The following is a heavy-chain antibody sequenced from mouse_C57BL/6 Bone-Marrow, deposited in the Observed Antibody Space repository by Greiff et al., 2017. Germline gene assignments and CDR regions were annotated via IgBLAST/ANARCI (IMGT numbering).Heavy chain of an antibody. CDR1: GYTFTSYW. V-gene: IGHV1-7*01. D-gene: IGHD2-12*01. J-gene: IGHJ2*01. CDR2: INPSSGYT. CDR3: ARSPLRPVYY. Sequence: QVQLQQSGAELAKPGASVKLSCKASGYTFTSYWMHWVKQRPGQGLEWIGYINPSSGYTKYNQKFKDKAPLTADKSSSTAYMQLRSLTYEDSAVYYCARSPLRPVYYWGQGTTLTVSS.